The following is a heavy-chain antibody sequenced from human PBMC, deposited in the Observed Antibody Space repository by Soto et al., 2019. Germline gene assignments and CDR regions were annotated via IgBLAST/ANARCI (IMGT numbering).Heavy chain of an antibody. D-gene: IGHD2-15*01. Sequence: GASVKVSCKASGYTFTSYGISWVRQAPGQGLEWMGWISAYNGNTTYAQKFQGRVTMTRDTSTSTVYMELSSLRSEDTAVYYCATVYCSGGSCYSIDYWGQGTLVTVSS. CDR1: GYTFTSYG. CDR2: ISAYNGNT. V-gene: IGHV1-18*01. J-gene: IGHJ4*02. CDR3: ATVYCSGGSCYSIDY.